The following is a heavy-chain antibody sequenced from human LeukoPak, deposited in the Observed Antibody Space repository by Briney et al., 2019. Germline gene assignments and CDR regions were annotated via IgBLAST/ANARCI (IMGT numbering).Heavy chain of an antibody. D-gene: IGHD2-2*01. V-gene: IGHV3-23*01. CDR1: GFTFGTYA. J-gene: IGHJ4*02. CDR2: ISDSGGTT. CDR3: AKSSDGSTSFDQ. Sequence: GGSLRLSCGASGFTFGTYAMSWVRQAPGKGLEWVSGISDSGGTTYYVDSVKGRFTISRDNSKNTLYLQINSLRAEDMALYYCAKSSDGSTSFDQWGQGTLVTVSS.